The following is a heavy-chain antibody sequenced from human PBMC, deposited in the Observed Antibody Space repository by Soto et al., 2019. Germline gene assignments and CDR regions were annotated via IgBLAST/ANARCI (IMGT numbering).Heavy chain of an antibody. CDR1: GFTFSDSA. V-gene: IGHV3-73*01. CDR3: TRHPETMTRGEGAMDV. Sequence: EVQLVESGGGLVQPGGSLKLSCEASGFTFSDSAMHWVRQASGKGLEWVGRMRNKANSYATAYAASVKGRFTISRDDSKNTAYLQMNSLKIEDTAVYYCTRHPETMTRGEGAMDVWGQGTTVTVSS. D-gene: IGHD3-10*01. J-gene: IGHJ6*02. CDR2: MRNKANSYAT.